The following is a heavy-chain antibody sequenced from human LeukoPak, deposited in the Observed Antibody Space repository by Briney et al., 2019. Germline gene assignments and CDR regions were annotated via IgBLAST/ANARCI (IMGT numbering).Heavy chain of an antibody. CDR2: IIPIFGTA. CDR1: GGTFSSYA. V-gene: IGHV1-69*05. Sequence: GASVKVSCKASGGTFSSYAIGWVRQAPGQGLEWMGGIIPIFGTANYAQKFQGRVTITTDESTSTAYMELSSLRSEDTAVYYCARSHQYDFWSGYTPAVWFDPWGQGTLVTVSS. D-gene: IGHD3-3*01. J-gene: IGHJ5*02. CDR3: ARSHQYDFWSGYTPAVWFDP.